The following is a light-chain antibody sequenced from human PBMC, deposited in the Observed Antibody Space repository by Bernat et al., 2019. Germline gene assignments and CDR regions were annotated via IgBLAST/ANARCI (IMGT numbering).Light chain of an antibody. CDR2: KDI. CDR1: TLAKQY. V-gene: IGLV3-25*03. Sequence: SFDLTQPPSVSVSPRQTARITCSGDTLAKQYVNWYQQKPGQAPLQVIYKDIERPSGIPERFSGSSSVTTVTLTISEVQTEDEADYYCQSADNSDTYPVFGGGTQLTVL. J-gene: IGLJ7*01. CDR3: QSADNSDTYPV.